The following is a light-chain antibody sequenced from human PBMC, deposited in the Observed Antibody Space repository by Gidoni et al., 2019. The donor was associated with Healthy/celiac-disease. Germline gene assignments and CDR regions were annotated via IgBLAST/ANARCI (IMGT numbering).Light chain of an antibody. CDR1: QSVSGY. Sequence: EIVLTQSPATLSLSPGERATLSCRASQSVSGYLAWYKQKPGQAPRLLIYDASNRATGIPARFSGSGSGTDFTLTISRLEPEDFAVYYSQRRSDWPNTFGQXTRLEIK. CDR3: QRRSDWPNT. CDR2: DAS. J-gene: IGKJ5*01. V-gene: IGKV3-11*01.